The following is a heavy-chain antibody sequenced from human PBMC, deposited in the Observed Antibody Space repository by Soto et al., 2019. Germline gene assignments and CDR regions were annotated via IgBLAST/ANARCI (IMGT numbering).Heavy chain of an antibody. CDR3: TRDQRAAARFPTSSDY. CDR2: IRSKAYGGTT. D-gene: IGHD6-13*01. Sequence: GGSLRLSCTASGFTFGDYAMSWFRQAPGKGLEWVGFIRSKAYGGTTEYAASVKGRFTISRDDSKSIAYLQMNSLKTEDTAVYYCTRDQRAAARFPTSSDYWGQGTLVTVSS. V-gene: IGHV3-49*03. CDR1: GFTFGDYA. J-gene: IGHJ4*02.